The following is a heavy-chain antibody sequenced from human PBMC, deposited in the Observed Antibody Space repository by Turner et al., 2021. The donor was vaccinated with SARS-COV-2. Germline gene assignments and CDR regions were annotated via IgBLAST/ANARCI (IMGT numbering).Heavy chain of an antibody. D-gene: IGHD2-15*01. CDR3: TIYCSGGSCYGI. CDR2: IRSKANSYAT. CDR1: GFTFSGSA. J-gene: IGHJ4*02. Sequence: EVQLVESGGGLDQPGGSLKLYCAASGFTFSGSAMHWVRQASGKGLEWVGRIRSKANSYATAYAASVKGRFTISRDDSKNTAYLQMNSLKTEDTAVYYCTIYCSGGSCYGIWGQGTLVTVSS. V-gene: IGHV3-73*01.